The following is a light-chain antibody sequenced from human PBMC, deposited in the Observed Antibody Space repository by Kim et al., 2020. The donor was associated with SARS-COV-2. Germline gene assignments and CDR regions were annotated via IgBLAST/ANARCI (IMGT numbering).Light chain of an antibody. CDR1: QGISML. Sequence: ASREDRVTISFRASQGISMLLAWYQRKPGKAPKLLIYAASTLQSGVPSRFSGSGSGTDFTLTISSLQPEDFATYSCQQGNTFPLTFGGGTKVDIK. CDR2: AAS. CDR3: QQGNTFPLT. J-gene: IGKJ4*01. V-gene: IGKV1-12*01.